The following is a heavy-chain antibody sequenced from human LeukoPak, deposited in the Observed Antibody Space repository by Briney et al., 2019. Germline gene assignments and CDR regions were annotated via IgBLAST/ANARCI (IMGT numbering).Heavy chain of an antibody. CDR1: GFTFSSYA. J-gene: IGHJ4*02. CDR2: ISGSGDST. V-gene: IGHV3-23*01. CDR3: AKDQQLPLPC. Sequence: GGSLRLSCAASGFTFSSYAMSWVRQAPGKGLEWVSTISGSGDSTYYADSVKGRFTISRDNSKNTLDLQMNSLRGEDTAVYYCAKDQQLPLPCWGQGTLVTASS. D-gene: IGHD6-13*01.